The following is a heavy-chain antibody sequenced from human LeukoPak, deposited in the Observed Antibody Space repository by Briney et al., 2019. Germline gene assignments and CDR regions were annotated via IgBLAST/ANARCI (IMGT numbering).Heavy chain of an antibody. D-gene: IGHD1-26*01. J-gene: IGHJ4*02. CDR1: GYTFTSYY. Sequence: ASVKVSCKASGYTFTSYYMHWVRQAPGQGLEWMGIINPSGGSTSYAQKFQGRVTMTRDTSTSTVYMELSSLRSEDTAVYYCARGEAPEWEPDAYYFDYWGQGTLVTVSS. CDR3: ARGEAPEWEPDAYYFDY. CDR2: INPSGGST. V-gene: IGHV1-46*01.